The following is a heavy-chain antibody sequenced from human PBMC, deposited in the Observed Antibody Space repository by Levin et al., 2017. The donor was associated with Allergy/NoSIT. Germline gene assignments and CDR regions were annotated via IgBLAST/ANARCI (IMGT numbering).Heavy chain of an antibody. J-gene: IGHJ4*02. Sequence: GGSLRLSCVASGFTFSSHGMHWVRQAPGKGLEWVGVISFDGSSKFYVDSVKGRFTISRVNSKNTVYLQMNSLRPEDTAVYYCANDRGHFWGGYSDNWGQGSLVTVSS. CDR1: GFTFSSHG. V-gene: IGHV3-30*18. CDR3: ANDRGHFWGGYSDN. CDR2: ISFDGSSK. D-gene: IGHD3-3*02.